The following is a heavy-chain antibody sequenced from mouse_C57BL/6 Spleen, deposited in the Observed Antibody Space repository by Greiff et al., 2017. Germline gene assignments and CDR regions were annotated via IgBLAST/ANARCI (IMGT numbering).Heavy chain of an antibody. D-gene: IGHD1-3*01. V-gene: IGHV1-15*01. J-gene: IGHJ2*01. CDR2: IDPETGGT. Sequence: VQLQQSGAELVRPGASVTLSCKASGYTFTDYEMHWVKQTPVHGLEWIGAIDPETGGTAYNQKFKGKAILTTDKSSSTAYMERRNLTSEDSAVYYYTRGDLNGLFDYWGQGTTLTVSS. CDR3: TRGDLNGLFDY. CDR1: GYTFTDYE.